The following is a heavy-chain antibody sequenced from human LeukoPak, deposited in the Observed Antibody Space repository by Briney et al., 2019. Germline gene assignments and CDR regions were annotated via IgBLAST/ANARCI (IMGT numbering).Heavy chain of an antibody. CDR1: GFTFSSYA. CDR3: ARDRGSYYRAAGY. Sequence: GGSLRPSCAASGFTFSSYAMHWVRQAPGKGLEWVAVISYDGSNKYYADSVKGRFTISRDNSKNTLYLQMNSLRAEDTAVYYCARDRGSYYRAAGYWGQGTLVTVSS. J-gene: IGHJ4*02. D-gene: IGHD1-26*01. V-gene: IGHV3-30*04. CDR2: ISYDGSNK.